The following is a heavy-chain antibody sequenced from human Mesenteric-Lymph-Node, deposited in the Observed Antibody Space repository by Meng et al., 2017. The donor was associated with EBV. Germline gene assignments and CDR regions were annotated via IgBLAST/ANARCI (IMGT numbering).Heavy chain of an antibody. D-gene: IGHD6-13*01. V-gene: IGHV4-30-4*01. Sequence: QLQESGPGLVKPSQTLSLTCTVSGGSIGSANYWSWIRQPPGKGLEWIGYIYYSGNTYYNPSLESRVTISIDTSKSQVSLKLTSVTAADTAVYYCARVTYSGSRYPSVFDYWGQGNLVTVSS. CDR2: IYYSGNT. CDR3: ARVTYSGSRYPSVFDY. CDR1: GGSIGSANY. J-gene: IGHJ4*02.